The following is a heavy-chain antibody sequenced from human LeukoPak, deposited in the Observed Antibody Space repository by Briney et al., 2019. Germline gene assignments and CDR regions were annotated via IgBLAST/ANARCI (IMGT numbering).Heavy chain of an antibody. Sequence: SVKVSCKASGGTFSSYAISWVRQAPGQGLEWMGGIIPIFGTANYAQKFQGRVTITADESTSTAYMELRSLRSDDTAVYYCARERHYYDSSGYYPNDYWGQGTLVTVSS. CDR1: GGTFSSYA. CDR3: ARERHYYDSSGYYPNDY. CDR2: IIPIFGTA. J-gene: IGHJ4*02. V-gene: IGHV1-69*13. D-gene: IGHD3-22*01.